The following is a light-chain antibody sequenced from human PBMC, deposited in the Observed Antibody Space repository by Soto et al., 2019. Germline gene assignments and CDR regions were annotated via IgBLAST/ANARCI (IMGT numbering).Light chain of an antibody. Sequence: EIVMTQSPATLSVSPGERATLSCRASQSVSSDLAWYQQKPGQAPRLLIYGASNRASAFPARFSGSGSGTDFSLTISSLQSEDFAVYYCQQYNNWPHTFGQGTRVEIK. CDR3: QQYNNWPHT. J-gene: IGKJ1*01. V-gene: IGKV3-15*01. CDR2: GAS. CDR1: QSVSSD.